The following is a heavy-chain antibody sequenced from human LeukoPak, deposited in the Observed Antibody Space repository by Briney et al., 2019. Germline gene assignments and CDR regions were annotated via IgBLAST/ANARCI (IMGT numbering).Heavy chain of an antibody. J-gene: IGHJ4*02. V-gene: IGHV3-7*01. CDR1: GFTFSNYW. D-gene: IGHD3-22*01. Sequence: PGGSLRLSCVASGFTFSNYWMTWVRQAPGKGLEWVANVKQDGNEKYYVDSVKGRFTISRDNAKNSLYLQTNSLRAEDTAVYYCASGFDSRFFDKWGQGTLVTVSS. CDR2: VKQDGNEK. CDR3: ASGFDSRFFDK.